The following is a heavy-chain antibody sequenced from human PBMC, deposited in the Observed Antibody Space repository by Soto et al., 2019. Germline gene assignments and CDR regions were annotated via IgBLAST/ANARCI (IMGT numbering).Heavy chain of an antibody. D-gene: IGHD5-12*01. Sequence: QVQLVQSGAEVKKPGASVKVSCKASGYTFTSYGISWVRQAPGQWLEWMGWISAYNGNTNYAQKLQGRVTMTTDTSTSTAYMELRSLRSDDTAVYYCARDLNRLRPPVHEMDVWGQGTTVTVSS. J-gene: IGHJ6*02. CDR2: ISAYNGNT. CDR3: ARDLNRLRPPVHEMDV. V-gene: IGHV1-18*01. CDR1: GYTFTSYG.